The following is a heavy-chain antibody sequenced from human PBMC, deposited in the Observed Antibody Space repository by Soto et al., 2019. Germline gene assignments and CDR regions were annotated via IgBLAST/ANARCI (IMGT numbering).Heavy chain of an antibody. CDR2: ISGSGGST. D-gene: IGHD1-7*01. V-gene: IGHV3-23*01. CDR1: GFTFSSYA. CDR3: AKSPQATGTTSNTYFDY. Sequence: PGGSLRLSCAASGFTFSSYAMSWVRQAPGKGLEWVSAISGSGGSTYYADSVKGRFTISRDNSKNTLYLQMNSLRAEDTAVYYCAKSPQATGTTSNTYFDYWGQGTLVTVSS. J-gene: IGHJ4*02.